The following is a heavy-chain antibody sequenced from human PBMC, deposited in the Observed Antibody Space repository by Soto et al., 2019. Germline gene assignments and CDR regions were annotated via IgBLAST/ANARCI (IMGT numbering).Heavy chain of an antibody. D-gene: IGHD4-17*01. V-gene: IGHV1-2*02. CDR1: GYSLTGSY. J-gene: IGHJ4*02. Sequence: GTSVKVPWKESGYSLTGSYIRWIGQAPGQGLEWMGWINPTSGGTVYAQNFQDRVTMTRDTSISTAYMELRRLNSDDTAVYYCTRDPDYGDYWGYFFDSWGQGTSVTVSS. CDR3: TRDPDYGDYWGYFFDS. CDR2: INPTSGGT.